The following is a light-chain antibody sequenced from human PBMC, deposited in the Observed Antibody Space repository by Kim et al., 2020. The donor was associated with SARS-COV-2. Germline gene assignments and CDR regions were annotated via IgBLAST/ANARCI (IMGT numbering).Light chain of an antibody. Sequence: QSITISCTGTSSDIGGHNYVSWYQQYPGKAPKVMIYDVSDRPSGVSDRFSGSKSGNTASLTISGLQAEDEADYYCSSYASTTTLYVFGTGTKVTVL. J-gene: IGLJ1*01. CDR1: SSDIGGHNY. V-gene: IGLV2-14*04. CDR2: DVS. CDR3: SSYASTTTLYV.